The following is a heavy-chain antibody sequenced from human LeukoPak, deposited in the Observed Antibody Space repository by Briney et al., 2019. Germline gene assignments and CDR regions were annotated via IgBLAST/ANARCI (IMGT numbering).Heavy chain of an antibody. D-gene: IGHD6-19*01. Sequence: PSETLSLTCTVSGDSIRSYYWNWIRQPPGKGLQWIGYISYSGSTNYNPSLKSRVTISLDTSKNQFSLKLSSVTAADTAVYYCARHLAVSSTWLFDPWGHGTLVTASS. CDR3: ARHLAVSSTWLFDP. J-gene: IGHJ5*02. CDR2: ISYSGST. V-gene: IGHV4-59*08. CDR1: GDSIRSYY.